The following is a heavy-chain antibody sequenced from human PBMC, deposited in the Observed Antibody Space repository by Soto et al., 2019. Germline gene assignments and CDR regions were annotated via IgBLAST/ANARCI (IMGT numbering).Heavy chain of an antibody. V-gene: IGHV3-74*01. CDR3: ARDTEMDY. J-gene: IGHJ4*02. D-gene: IGHD4-4*01. Sequence: PGGSLRLSCAASGFTFSRYCMYWVRQAPGKGLVWVSRLNGDGSSTDYADSVQGRFTISRDNAKNTLYLQMNSLRADDTAVYYCARDTEMDYWGQGALVTVSS. CDR1: GFTFSRYC. CDR2: LNGDGSST.